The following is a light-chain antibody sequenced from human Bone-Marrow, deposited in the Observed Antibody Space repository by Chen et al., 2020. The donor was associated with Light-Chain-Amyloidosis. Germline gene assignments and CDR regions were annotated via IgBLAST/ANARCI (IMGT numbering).Light chain of an antibody. CDR1: SSNIGAGYD. Sequence: QSVLTQPPSVSGAPGQRVTISCTGTSSNIGAGYDVHWYQQLPGAAPKLLISANNNRHAGVPDRFSGSTSGTSASRAITGLQADDEADYYCQSYDSKVDVVFGGGTKVTVL. CDR2: ANN. J-gene: IGLJ2*01. V-gene: IGLV1-40*01. CDR3: QSYDSKVDVV.